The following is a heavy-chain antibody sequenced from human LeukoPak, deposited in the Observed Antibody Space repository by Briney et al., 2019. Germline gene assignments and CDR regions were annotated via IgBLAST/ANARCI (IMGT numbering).Heavy chain of an antibody. J-gene: IGHJ4*02. CDR3: ANGNYFDY. CDR2: IKQDGSEK. Sequence: GGSLRLSCAASGFTFSSSWMSWVRQAPGKGLEWVASIKQDGSEKYYMDSVKGRFTVSRDNAKNSLYLQMNRLRAEDTAVYYCANGNYFDYWGQGALVAVSS. CDR1: GFTFSSSW. V-gene: IGHV3-7*01. D-gene: IGHD4-17*01.